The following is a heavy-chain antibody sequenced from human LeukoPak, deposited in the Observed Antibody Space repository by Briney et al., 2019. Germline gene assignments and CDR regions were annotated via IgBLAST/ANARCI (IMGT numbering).Heavy chain of an antibody. Sequence: PGGSLRLSCAASGFTFSSYAMSWVRQAPRKGLEWVSAISGSGGSTYYADSVKGRFTISRDNSKNTLYLQMNSLRAEDTAVYYCAKDRSYGDKLFDYWGQGTLVTVSS. D-gene: IGHD4-17*01. CDR3: AKDRSYGDKLFDY. CDR1: GFTFSSYA. CDR2: ISGSGGST. J-gene: IGHJ4*02. V-gene: IGHV3-23*01.